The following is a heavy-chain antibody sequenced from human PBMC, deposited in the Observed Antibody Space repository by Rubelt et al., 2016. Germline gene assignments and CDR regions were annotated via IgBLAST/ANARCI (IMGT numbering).Heavy chain of an antibody. V-gene: IGHV3-53*04. CDR3: ARGGDYGDY. J-gene: IGHJ4*02. CDR1: GFTVSINY. Sequence: ELQLVESGGGLVQPGGSLRLSCAASGFTVSINYITWVRQAPGKGLEWVSVIYSGGTTFYAASVTGRFTISRHNSNNTVYLQMNSLGAEDTAVYYCARGGDYGDYWGQGTLVTVSS. CDR2: IYSGGTT.